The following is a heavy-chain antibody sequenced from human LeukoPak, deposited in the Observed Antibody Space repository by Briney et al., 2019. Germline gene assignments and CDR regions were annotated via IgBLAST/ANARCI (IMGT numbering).Heavy chain of an antibody. J-gene: IGHJ3*02. CDR3: ASGSSAIKGAFDI. V-gene: IGHV3-74*01. CDR2: IKYDASST. Sequence: GGSLRLSCADSGFTFSSHWMHWVRQAPGKGLVWVSRIKYDASSTSYADSVKGRFTISRDNAKNTLYLQMNSLRAEDTAVYYCASGSSAIKGAFDIWGQGTMVTVSS. D-gene: IGHD2-2*01. CDR1: GFTFSSHW.